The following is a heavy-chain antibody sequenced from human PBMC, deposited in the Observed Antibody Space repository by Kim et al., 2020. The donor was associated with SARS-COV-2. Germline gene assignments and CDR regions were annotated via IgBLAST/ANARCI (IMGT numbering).Heavy chain of an antibody. CDR3: ARDDYGGLYYYYGMDV. D-gene: IGHD4-17*01. J-gene: IGHJ6*02. CDR1: GFTFSSYG. CDR2: IWYDGSNK. Sequence: GGSLRLSCAASGFTFSSYGMHWVRQAPGKGLEWVAVIWYDGSNKYYADSVKGRFTISRDNSKNTLYLQMNSLRAEDTAVYYCARDDYGGLYYYYGMDVWGQGTTVTVSS. V-gene: IGHV3-33*01.